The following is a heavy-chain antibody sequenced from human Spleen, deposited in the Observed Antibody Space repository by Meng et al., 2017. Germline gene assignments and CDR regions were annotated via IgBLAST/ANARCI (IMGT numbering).Heavy chain of an antibody. V-gene: IGHV4-34*01. J-gene: IGHJ4*02. CDR2: IDHRGST. D-gene: IGHD3-3*01. CDR1: GGSFSAYY. Sequence: QVQLQQWGTGLLKPSETLSLTCDVYGGSFSAYYWSWIRQSPGKGLEWIGDIDHRGSTNYNPTLKSRVTISVGTSKGHFSLKLTSVTAADTAIYYCAVKDYTFWSGYSSYYWGQGTLVTVSS. CDR3: AVKDYTFWSGYSSYY.